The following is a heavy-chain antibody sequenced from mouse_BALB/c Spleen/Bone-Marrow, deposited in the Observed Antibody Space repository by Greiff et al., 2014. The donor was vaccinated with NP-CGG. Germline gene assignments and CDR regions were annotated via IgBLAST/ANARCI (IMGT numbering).Heavy chain of an antibody. V-gene: IGHV7-1*02. CDR3: ARDTGTRAMDY. J-gene: IGHJ4*01. CDR2: SRNKANDYTT. Sequence: EVKLMESGGGLVQPGGSLRLSCATSGFTFSDFYMEWVRQPPGKRLEWTAASRNKANDYTTEYSASLKGRFIVSRDTSQSILYLQMNALRAEDTAIYYCARDTGTRAMDYWGQGTSVTVSS. D-gene: IGHD4-1*01. CDR1: GFTFSDFY.